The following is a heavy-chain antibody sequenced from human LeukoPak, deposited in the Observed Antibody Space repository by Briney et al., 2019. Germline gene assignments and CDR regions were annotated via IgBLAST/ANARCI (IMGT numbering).Heavy chain of an antibody. CDR1: GFTFSSYS. Sequence: GGSLRLSCAASGFTFSSYSMNWVRQAPGMGREWVSYISSSSSTIYYADSVKGRFTISRDNAKNSLYLQMNSLRAEDTAVYYCAREGDKGIAARPLDYWGQGTLVTVSS. CDR3: AREGDKGIAARPLDY. V-gene: IGHV3-48*04. CDR2: ISSSSSTI. D-gene: IGHD6-6*01. J-gene: IGHJ4*02.